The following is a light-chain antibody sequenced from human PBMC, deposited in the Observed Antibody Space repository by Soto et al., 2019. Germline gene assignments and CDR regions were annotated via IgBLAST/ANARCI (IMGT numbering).Light chain of an antibody. Sequence: TQSPATLSVSPGQRVTLSCRASQSVSGSYLAWYQQKPGQAPRLLIYGAYTRATDIPARFSGTGSGKEFTLKIRSLQSEDFAIYYCQQYNDWPAIPVGKGPRLEI. CDR1: QSVSGSY. CDR3: QQYNDWPAIP. J-gene: IGKJ5*01. V-gene: IGKV3-15*01. CDR2: GAY.